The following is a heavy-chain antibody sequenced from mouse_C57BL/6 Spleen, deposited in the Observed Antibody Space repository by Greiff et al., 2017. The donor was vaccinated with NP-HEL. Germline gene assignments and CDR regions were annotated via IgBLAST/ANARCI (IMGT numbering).Heavy chain of an antibody. J-gene: IGHJ3*01. CDR1: GYTFTSYW. D-gene: IGHD3-2*02. CDR2: IYPGSGST. V-gene: IGHV1-55*01. Sequence: VQLQQPGAELVKPGASVKMSCKASGYTFTSYWITWVKQRPGQGLEWIGDIYPGSGSTNYNEKFKSKATLTVDTSSSTAYMQLSSLTSEDSAVYYCAREGQTAQATFAYWGQGTLVTVSA. CDR3: AREGQTAQATFAY.